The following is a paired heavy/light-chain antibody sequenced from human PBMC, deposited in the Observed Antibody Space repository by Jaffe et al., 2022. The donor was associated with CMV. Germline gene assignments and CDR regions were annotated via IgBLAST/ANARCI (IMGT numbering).Light chain of an antibody. V-gene: IGLV3-25*03. J-gene: IGLJ3*02. Sequence: SYELTQPPSVSVSPGQTARITCSGDALPNQYTYWYQQKPGQAPVLVMYKDSERPSGIPERFSGSRSGTTVTLTINGVQAEDEADYYCQSADSTLEVFGGGTTLTVL. CDR3: QSADSTLEV. CDR2: KDS. CDR1: ALPNQY.
Heavy chain of an antibody. V-gene: IGHV2-5*01. Sequence: QITLKESGPTLVKPTQTLTLTCTVSGFSLSTSGVGVGWIRQPPGKALEWLALIYWNDDKRYSPSLKSRLTISKDTSKNQVVLTMTNMDPVDTATYYCAHGRYSKSAWDYYYYYGLDVWGQGTTVTVSS. D-gene: IGHD1-26*01. J-gene: IGHJ6*02. CDR3: AHGRYSKSAWDYYYYYGLDV. CDR2: IYWNDDK. CDR1: GFSLSTSGVG.